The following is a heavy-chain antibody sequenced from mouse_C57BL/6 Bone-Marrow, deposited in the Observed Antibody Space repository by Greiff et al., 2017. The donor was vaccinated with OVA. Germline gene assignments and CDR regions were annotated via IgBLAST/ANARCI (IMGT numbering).Heavy chain of an antibody. CDR2: ISSGGSYT. J-gene: IGHJ3*01. D-gene: IGHD1-1*01. V-gene: IGHV5-6*01. CDR3: ARRATVEAWFAY. Sequence: VQLKESGGDLVKPGGSLKLSCAASGFTFSSYGMSWVRQTPDKRLEWVATISSGGSYTYYPDSVKGRFTISRDNAKNTLYLQMSSMKSEDTAMYYCARRATVEAWFAYWGQGTLVTVSA. CDR1: GFTFSSYG.